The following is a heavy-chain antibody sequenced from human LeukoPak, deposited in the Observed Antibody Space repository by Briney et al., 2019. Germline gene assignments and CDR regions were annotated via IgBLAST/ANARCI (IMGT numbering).Heavy chain of an antibody. CDR3: ARSLGDYYDSQNWFDP. V-gene: IGHV4-39*07. Sequence: PSETLSLTCTVSGGSISSSSYYWGWIRQPPGKGLEWIGSIYYSGSTNYNPSLKSRVTISVDTSKNQFSLKLSSVTAADTAVYYCARSLGDYYDSQNWFDPWGQGTLVIVSS. J-gene: IGHJ5*02. CDR2: IYYSGST. CDR1: GGSISSSSYY. D-gene: IGHD3-22*01.